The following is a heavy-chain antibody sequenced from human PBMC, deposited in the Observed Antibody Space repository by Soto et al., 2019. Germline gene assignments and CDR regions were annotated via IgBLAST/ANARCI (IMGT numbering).Heavy chain of an antibody. CDR1: GFTFSSFA. CDR2: VSGGGDAT. CDR3: VRKIVGTTTSGAYWYFAV. V-gene: IGHV3-23*01. Sequence: EVQLLESGGGLVQPGGSLRLSCAASGFTFSSFAMNWVRQAPGKGLEWVSGVSGGGDATFYADSEKGRFTISRVQSKNTLYLQMNSLRAEAAAVYYCVRKIVGTTTSGAYWYFAVWGRGTLVTVSS. D-gene: IGHD1-26*01. J-gene: IGHJ2*01.